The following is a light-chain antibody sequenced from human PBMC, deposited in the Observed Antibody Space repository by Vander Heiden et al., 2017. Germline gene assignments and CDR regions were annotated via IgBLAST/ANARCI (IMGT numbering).Light chain of an antibody. Sequence: IQLTESQSSLSASVGDRVTITCRARQGISSYLASYQQKPGKAPKLLIYAASTLQSGVPSRFSGSGSGTDFTLTIISLQPEDFATYYCQQLNSSSCTFGQGTKLEIK. CDR1: QGISSY. V-gene: IGKV1-9*01. J-gene: IGKJ2*02. CDR2: AAS. CDR3: QQLNSSSCT.